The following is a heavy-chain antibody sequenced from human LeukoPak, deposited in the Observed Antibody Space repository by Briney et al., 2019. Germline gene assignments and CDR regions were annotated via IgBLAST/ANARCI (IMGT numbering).Heavy chain of an antibody. J-gene: IGHJ4*02. CDR2: IIPIFGTA. CDR3: ATPYYGDSDFDY. V-gene: IGHV1-69*13. Sequence: GASVKVSCKASGGTFSSYAISWVRQAPGQGLEWMGGIIPIFGTANYAQKFQGRVTITADESTSTAYMELSSLRSEDTAVYYCATPYYGDSDFDYWGQGTLVTVSS. D-gene: IGHD4-17*01. CDR1: GGTFSSYA.